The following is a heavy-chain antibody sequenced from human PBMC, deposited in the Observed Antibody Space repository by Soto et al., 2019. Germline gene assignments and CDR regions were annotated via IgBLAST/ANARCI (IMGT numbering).Heavy chain of an antibody. Sequence: EVQLLESGGGLVQPGGSLRLSCAASGCTLSSYAMSCVRQAPGKGLEWVSPISNSGGNTYHPDSVKGRFTISRDTDKNTLYLQMSILRIDDTAVYYCASRNLVHYDSTICYATSLDYWGQGTLVTASS. D-gene: IGHD2-2*01. CDR1: GCTLSSYA. V-gene: IGHV3-23*01. J-gene: IGHJ4*02. CDR3: ASRNLVHYDSTICYATSLDY. CDR2: ISNSGGNT.